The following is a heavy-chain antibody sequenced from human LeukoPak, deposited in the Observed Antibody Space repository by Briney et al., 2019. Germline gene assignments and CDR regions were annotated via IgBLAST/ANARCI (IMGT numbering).Heavy chain of an antibody. J-gene: IGHJ6*02. Sequence: SETLSLTCTDSGGSISSYYWSWIRQPPGKGLEWIGYIYYSGSTNYNPSLKSRVTISVDTSKNQFSLKLSSVTAADTAVYYCARQEVRGILLFYYGMDVWGQGTTVTVSS. V-gene: IGHV4-59*01. D-gene: IGHD3-10*01. CDR3: ARQEVRGILLFYYGMDV. CDR2: IYYSGST. CDR1: GGSISSYY.